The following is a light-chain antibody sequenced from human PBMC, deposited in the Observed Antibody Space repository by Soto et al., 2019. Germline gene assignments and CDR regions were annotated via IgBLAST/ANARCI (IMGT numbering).Light chain of an antibody. CDR1: SSDVGAYNY. V-gene: IGLV2-8*01. J-gene: IGLJ3*02. CDR3: TSYAGNNIWV. Sequence: QSALTQPPSASGSPGQSVTISCTGTSSDVGAYNYVSWYQQYPGKAPKLMIYEVSKRPSGVPDRFSGSKAGKTASLTVSGLQDEDEADYYCTSYAGNNIWVFGGGTKLTVL. CDR2: EVS.